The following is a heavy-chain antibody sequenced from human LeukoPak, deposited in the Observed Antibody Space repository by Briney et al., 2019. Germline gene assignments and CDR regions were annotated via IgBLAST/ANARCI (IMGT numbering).Heavy chain of an antibody. D-gene: IGHD2-2*01. J-gene: IGHJ6*02. CDR1: GFTFSSYA. CDR2: ISGSGGST. Sequence: GGSLRLSCAASGFTFSSYAMSWVRQAPGKGLEWVSAISGSGGSTYYADSVKGRFTISRDNSKNTLYLQMNSLRAEDTAVYYRAKDGCSSTSCVKYYYYGMDVWGQGTTVTVSS. V-gene: IGHV3-23*01. CDR3: AKDGCSSTSCVKYYYYGMDV.